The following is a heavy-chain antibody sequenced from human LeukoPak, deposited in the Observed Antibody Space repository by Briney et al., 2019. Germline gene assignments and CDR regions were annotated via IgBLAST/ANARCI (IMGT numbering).Heavy chain of an antibody. CDR2: INHSGST. CDR1: GGSFSGYY. D-gene: IGHD2-15*01. V-gene: IGHV4-34*01. J-gene: IGHJ4*02. CDR3: ARGVNCSGGSCYPANYFDY. Sequence: SETLSLTCAVYGGSFSGYYWSWIRQPPGKGLEWIGEINHSGSTNYNPSLKSRVTISVDTSKNQFSLKLSSVTAADTAVYYCARGVNCSGGSCYPANYFDYWGQGTLVTVSS.